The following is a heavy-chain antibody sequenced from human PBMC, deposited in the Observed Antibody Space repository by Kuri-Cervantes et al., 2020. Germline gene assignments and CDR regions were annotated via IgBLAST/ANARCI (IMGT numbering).Heavy chain of an antibody. D-gene: IGHD3-10*01. J-gene: IGHJ6*03. CDR2: ISAYNGDT. CDR1: GYTFVNYG. V-gene: IGHV1-18*01. Sequence: ASVKVSCKASGYTFVNYGINWVRQAPGQGLEWMGRISAYNGDTNYAQKLQGRVTMTTDTSTSTAYMILRSLRSDDTAVYYCARGIPFYGSGSLDYYYYMDVWGKGTTVTVSS. CDR3: ARGIPFYGSGSLDYYYYMDV.